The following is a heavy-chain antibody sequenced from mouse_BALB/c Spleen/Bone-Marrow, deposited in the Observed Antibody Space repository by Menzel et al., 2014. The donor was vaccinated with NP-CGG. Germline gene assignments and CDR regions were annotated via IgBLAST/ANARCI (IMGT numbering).Heavy chain of an antibody. V-gene: IGHV1-7*01. CDR2: INPSTGYA. CDR1: GHTFTDTW. Sequence: QVQLQQSGAELAKPGASVKMSCKASGHTFTDTWIHWIKQRPGQGLEWIGYINPSTGYAEYNQNFKDKATLTVDKSSSTAYMQLSSLTSEDSAVYYCARDYWGQGTTLTVSS. CDR3: ARDY. J-gene: IGHJ2*01.